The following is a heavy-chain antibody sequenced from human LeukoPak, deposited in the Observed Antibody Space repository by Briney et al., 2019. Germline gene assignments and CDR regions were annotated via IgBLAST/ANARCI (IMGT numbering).Heavy chain of an antibody. Sequence: GGSLRLSCAASGFTFSTYAMSWVRQAPGKGLEWVSAITDSGGTTYYADSVKGRFTISRDNSKNTLYLQMNSLRAEDTAVYYCAGAGDCTNGICYTADFDYWGQGTLVTVSS. J-gene: IGHJ4*02. CDR2: ITDSGGTT. V-gene: IGHV3-23*01. D-gene: IGHD2-8*01. CDR3: AGAGDCTNGICYTADFDY. CDR1: GFTFSTYA.